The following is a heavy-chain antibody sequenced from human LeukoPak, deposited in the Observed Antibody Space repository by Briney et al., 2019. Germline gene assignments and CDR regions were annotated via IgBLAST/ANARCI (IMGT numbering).Heavy chain of an antibody. CDR1: GYTFTGYY. Sequence: ASVKVSCKASGYTFTGYYMHWVRQAPGQGLEWMGWINPNSGGTNYAQKFQGRVTITADESTSTAYMELSSLRSEDTAVYYCAMHSSGYYYDDAFDIWGQGTMVTVSS. J-gene: IGHJ3*02. CDR3: AMHSSGYYYDDAFDI. CDR2: INPNSGGT. D-gene: IGHD3-22*01. V-gene: IGHV1-2*02.